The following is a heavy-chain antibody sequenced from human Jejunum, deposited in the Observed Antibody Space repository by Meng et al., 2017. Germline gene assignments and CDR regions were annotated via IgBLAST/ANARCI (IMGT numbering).Heavy chain of an antibody. CDR2: INPYNGDT. Sequence: QVQLVQSGAEVKKPGASVKVSCKASGYTFTDYYIHWVRQAPGQGLEWLGRINPYNGDTTYAQNFQGRVTMTRDTSITTASMSLNSLTSDDTAVFYCARDCSTASCSDYWGQGTLVTVSS. CDR1: GYTFTDYY. V-gene: IGHV1-2*06. J-gene: IGHJ4*02. D-gene: IGHD2-2*01. CDR3: ARDCSTASCSDY.